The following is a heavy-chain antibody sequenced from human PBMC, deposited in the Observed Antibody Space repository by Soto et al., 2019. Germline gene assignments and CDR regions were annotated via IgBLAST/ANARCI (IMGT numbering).Heavy chain of an antibody. CDR1: GFTFSSYG. CDR3: ARVRGDYDYYYYYMDV. Sequence: GGSLRLSCAASGFTFSSYGMHWVRQAPGKGLEWVAVIWYDGSNKYYADSVKGRFTISGDNSKNTLYLQMNSLRAEDTAVYYCARVRGDYDYYYYYMDVWGKGTTVTVSS. CDR2: IWYDGSNK. J-gene: IGHJ6*03. V-gene: IGHV3-33*01. D-gene: IGHD4-17*01.